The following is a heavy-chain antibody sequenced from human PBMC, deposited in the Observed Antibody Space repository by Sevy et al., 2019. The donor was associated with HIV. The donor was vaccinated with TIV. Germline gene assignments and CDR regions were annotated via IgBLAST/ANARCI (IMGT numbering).Heavy chain of an antibody. D-gene: IGHD2-2*01. CDR1: GFTFSNYW. CDR3: ARARGGITVPVQIYFDY. J-gene: IGHJ4*02. Sequence: GGSLRLSCAASGFTFSNYWMSWVRQAPGKGLEWVANIEQGGSEKYYVDSVKGRFTISRDNAKNSLFLLINSLRAEDTAVYYCARARGGITVPVQIYFDYWGQGTLVTVSS. V-gene: IGHV3-7*01. CDR2: IEQGGSEK.